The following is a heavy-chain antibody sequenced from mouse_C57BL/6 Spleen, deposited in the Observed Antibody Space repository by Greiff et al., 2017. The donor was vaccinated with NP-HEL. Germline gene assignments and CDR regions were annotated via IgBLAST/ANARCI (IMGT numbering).Heavy chain of an antibody. CDR2: IYPGSGST. V-gene: IGHV1-55*01. Sequence: QVQLKQPGAELVKPGASVKMSCKASGYTFTSYWITWVKQRPGQGLEWIGDIYPGSGSTNYNEKFKSKATLTVDTSSSTAYMQLSSLTSADSAVYYCARGYDYWAWFAYWGQGTLVTVSA. CDR1: GYTFTSYW. D-gene: IGHD2-4*01. J-gene: IGHJ3*01. CDR3: ARGYDYWAWFAY.